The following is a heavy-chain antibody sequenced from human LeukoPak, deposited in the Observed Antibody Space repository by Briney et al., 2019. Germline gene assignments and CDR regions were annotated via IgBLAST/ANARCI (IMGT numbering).Heavy chain of an antibody. CDR2: ITTSDGNT. CDR3: AKDGGLWVSAHWGDS. CDR1: GFTFSSYT. D-gene: IGHD7-27*01. J-gene: IGHJ4*02. V-gene: IGHV3-23*01. Sequence: GSLRLSCAASGFTFSSYTMSWVRQAPGKGLEWVSTITTSDGNTYYADFVKGRFTVSRDNSKNTLFLQMNSLRAEDTAVYYCAKDGGLWVSAHWGDSWGRGTLVTVSS.